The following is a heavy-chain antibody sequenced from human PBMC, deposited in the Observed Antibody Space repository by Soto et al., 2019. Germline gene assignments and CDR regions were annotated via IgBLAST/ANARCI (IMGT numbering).Heavy chain of an antibody. CDR2: ISAYNGNT. CDR3: ARDHRLSSILWWPLIDY. Sequence: QVQLVQSGAEVKKPGASVKVSCKASGYTFTSYGISWVRQAPGQGLEWMGWISAYNGNTNYAQKLQGRVTMTTDTATSTAYMELRSLRSDDTAVYYCARDHRLSSILWWPLIDYWGQGTLVTVSS. D-gene: IGHD2-21*01. J-gene: IGHJ4*02. V-gene: IGHV1-18*01. CDR1: GYTFTSYG.